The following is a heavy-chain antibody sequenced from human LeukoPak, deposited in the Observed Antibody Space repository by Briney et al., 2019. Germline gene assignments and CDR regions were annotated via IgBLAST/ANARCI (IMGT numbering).Heavy chain of an antibody. J-gene: IGHJ4*02. CDR3: ARVLGDYVALDY. Sequence: SETLSLTCTVSGGSISTGDYYWSWIRQPPGKGLEWSGYIYYSVNTYYNPSLNSRVTISVGTSKNQFSLRLNSVTAADTAVYYCARVLGDYVALDYWGQGTLVTVSS. CDR1: GGSISTGDYY. D-gene: IGHD4-17*01. V-gene: IGHV4-30-4*01. CDR2: IYYSVNT.